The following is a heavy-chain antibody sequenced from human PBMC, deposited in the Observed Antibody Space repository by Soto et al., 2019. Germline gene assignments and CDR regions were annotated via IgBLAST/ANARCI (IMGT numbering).Heavy chain of an antibody. Sequence: EVQLVESGGGLVQPGGSLRLSCAASGFTFSGDWMHWVRQAAGKGLVWVSRINMDGTRTNYADSVKGRFTISRDNAKNTLYLQMDSLRVDATAVYFCARGPRGLYHHDYWGQGALVTVSS. D-gene: IGHD2-2*01. CDR1: GFTFSGDW. CDR3: ARGPRGLYHHDY. J-gene: IGHJ4*02. V-gene: IGHV3-74*01. CDR2: INMDGTRT.